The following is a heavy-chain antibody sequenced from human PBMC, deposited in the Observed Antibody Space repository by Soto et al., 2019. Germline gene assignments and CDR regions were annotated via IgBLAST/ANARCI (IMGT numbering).Heavy chain of an antibody. CDR3: ARGPYYYGSGSYYIVSWFDP. J-gene: IGHJ5*02. V-gene: IGHV4-39*07. CDR2: IYYSGST. CDR1: GGSISSSSYY. Sequence: PSETLSLTCTVSGGSISSSSYYWGWIRQPPGKGLEWIGYIYYSGSTYYNPSLKSRVTISVDRSKNQFSLKLSSVTAADTAVYYCARGPYYYGSGSYYIVSWFDPWGQGTLVTVSS. D-gene: IGHD3-10*01.